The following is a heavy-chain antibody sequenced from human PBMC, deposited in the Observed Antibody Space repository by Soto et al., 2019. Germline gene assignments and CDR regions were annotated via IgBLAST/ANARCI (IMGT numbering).Heavy chain of an antibody. J-gene: IGHJ4*02. Sequence: QVQLHESGPGLVKPSKTLSLTCTVSCGYISSGDYYWSWIRQPPGKGLEWLGYIHYGGSTYYNPSLKRLVTISVDTSKNQFSLKLSSVTAADTAVYYCARRGGGVTELYFDYWGQGTLVTVSS. D-gene: IGHD2-15*01. CDR1: CGYISSGDYY. V-gene: IGHV4-30-4*01. CDR2: IHYGGST. CDR3: ARRGGGVTELYFDY.